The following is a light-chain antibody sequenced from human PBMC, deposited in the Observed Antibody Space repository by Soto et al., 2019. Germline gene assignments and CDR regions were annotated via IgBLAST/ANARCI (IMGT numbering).Light chain of an antibody. V-gene: IGLV2-14*02. Sequence: QSALTQPASVSGSPGQSITISCTGTSSNVGSYKLVSWYQQHPGKAPKLMIYEVSNRPSGVSNRFSGSKSGNTASLTISGLQAEDEADYYCSSYTSSSTLRVFGGGTKLTVL. J-gene: IGLJ2*01. CDR3: SSYTSSSTLRV. CDR2: EVS. CDR1: SSNVGSYKL.